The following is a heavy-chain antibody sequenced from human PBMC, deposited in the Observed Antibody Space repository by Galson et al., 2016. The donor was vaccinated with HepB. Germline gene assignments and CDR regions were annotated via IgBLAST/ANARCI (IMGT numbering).Heavy chain of an antibody. J-gene: IGHJ4*01. CDR3: ARHHRYSYGYGPFDY. CDR2: IYHSGIT. CDR1: GDSISSSTYY. D-gene: IGHD5-18*01. V-gene: IGHV4-39*01. Sequence: SETLSLTCSVSGDSISSSTYYWGWIRQPPGKGLEWIGGIYHSGITYYNPSPKRRVTISVDRSKNHLPRNLNSVTAADTAIYYCARHHRYSYGYGPFDYWGHGTLVTVSS.